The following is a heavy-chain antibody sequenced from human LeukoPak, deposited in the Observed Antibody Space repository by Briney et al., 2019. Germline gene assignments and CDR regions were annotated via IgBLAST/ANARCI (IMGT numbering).Heavy chain of an antibody. V-gene: IGHV1-18*01. J-gene: IGHJ4*02. CDR1: GYAFTSYG. CDR2: ISAYNGNT. Sequence: GASVKVSCKASGYAFTSYGISWVRQAPGQGREWMGWISAYNGNTNYAQKLQGRVTMTTDTSTSTAYMELRSLRSDDTAVYYCARRAVAWDFDYWGQGTLVTVSS. CDR3: ARRAVAWDFDY. D-gene: IGHD6-19*01.